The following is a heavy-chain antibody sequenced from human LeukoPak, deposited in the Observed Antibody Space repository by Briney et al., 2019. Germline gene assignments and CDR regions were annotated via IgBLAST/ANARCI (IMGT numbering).Heavy chain of an antibody. V-gene: IGHV3-7*04. Sequence: GGFRRFSCAASGFTFGSNWMSWGRQAPGKGLEWVANIKEDASEKHYVDSVKGRFTISRDNAKNSLYLQLNSLRAEDTGVYYCAKEYCGGESHDNYFDYWGQGTMVTVSS. CDR3: AKEYCGGESHDNYFDY. CDR1: GFTFGSNW. D-gene: IGHD2-21*01. J-gene: IGHJ4*02. CDR2: IKEDASEK.